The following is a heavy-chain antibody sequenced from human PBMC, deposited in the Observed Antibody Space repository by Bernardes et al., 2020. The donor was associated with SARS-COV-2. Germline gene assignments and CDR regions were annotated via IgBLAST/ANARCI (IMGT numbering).Heavy chain of an antibody. CDR1: GFTFSSYA. J-gene: IGHJ6*02. D-gene: IGHD3-3*01. V-gene: IGHV3-30-3*01. CDR2: ISYDGSNK. CDR3: ARGGITIFGVVNYYYYYGMDV. Sequence: GGSLRLSCADSGFTFSSYAMHWVRQAPGKGLEWVAVISYDGSNKYYADSVKGRFTISRDNSKNTLYLQMNSLRAEDTAVYYCARGGITIFGVVNYYYYYGMDVWGQGTTVTVSS.